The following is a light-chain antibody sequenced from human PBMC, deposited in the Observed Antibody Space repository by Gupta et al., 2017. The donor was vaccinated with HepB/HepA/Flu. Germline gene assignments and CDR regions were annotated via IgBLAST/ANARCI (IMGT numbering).Light chain of an antibody. V-gene: IGKV3-11*01. CDR1: QSVSSY. CDR3: QQRSNGPPLT. Sequence: EIVLTQSPATLSLSPGVRATLSCRASQSVSSYLAWYQQKPGQAPRLLIYDASNRATGIPARLSGSGSGTDFTLTISSLEPEDFAVYYCQQRSNGPPLTFGGGTKVEIK. CDR2: DAS. J-gene: IGKJ4*01.